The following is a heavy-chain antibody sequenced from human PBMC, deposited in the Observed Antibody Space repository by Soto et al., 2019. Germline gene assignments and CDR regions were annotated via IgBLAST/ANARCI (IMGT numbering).Heavy chain of an antibody. J-gene: IGHJ4*01. CDR2: IYSSGST. CDR1: GDSITNNY. D-gene: IGHD1-26*01. Sequence: SETLSLTCTVSGDSITNNYWSWIRQPAGKGLEWIGRIYSSGSTNYNPSLKSRVTMSVDKSKNKFSLKLSSVTAADTAVYYCARDSGSYYMGPYWGRGTLVTVSS. V-gene: IGHV4-4*07. CDR3: ARDSGSYYMGPY.